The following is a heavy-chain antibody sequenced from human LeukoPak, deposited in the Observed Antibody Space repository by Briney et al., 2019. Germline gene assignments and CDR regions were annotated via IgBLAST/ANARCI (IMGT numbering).Heavy chain of an antibody. CDR1: GFIVSSNY. D-gene: IGHD3-10*02. Sequence: GSLRLSCAASGFIVSSNYMSWVRQAPGKGLEWISVIYTGDSTNYADSVKGRFTVSRDNSKNTLYLQMNSLRAEDTAVYYCARGVAPVLGVGYFFDYWGQGTLVPVSS. V-gene: IGHV3-66*01. CDR2: IYTGDST. CDR3: ARGVAPVLGVGYFFDY. J-gene: IGHJ4*02.